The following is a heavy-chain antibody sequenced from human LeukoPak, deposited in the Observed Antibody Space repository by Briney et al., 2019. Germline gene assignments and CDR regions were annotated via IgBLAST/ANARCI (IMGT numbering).Heavy chain of an antibody. CDR1: GGSISSSSYY. D-gene: IGHD1-1*01. CDR3: ARDRTPAESPNEHDY. Sequence: SETLSLTCTLSGGSISSSSYYWGWIRQPPGKGLEWIGRIYYSGSTYYNPSLKSRVTISVDTSKNQFSLKLSSVTAADTAVYYCARDRTPAESPNEHDYWGQGTLATVSS. J-gene: IGHJ4*02. CDR2: IYYSGST. V-gene: IGHV4-39*07.